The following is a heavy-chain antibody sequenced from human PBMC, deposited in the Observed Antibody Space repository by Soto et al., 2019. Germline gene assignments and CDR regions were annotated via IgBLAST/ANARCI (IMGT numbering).Heavy chain of an antibody. Sequence: SETLSLTCTVSGGSIRSGGYYWSWVRQSPRRGLEWIGNIYYSGSTYYNPSLKSRLTISVDTSKNQFSLSLSSVTAADTAVYYCARDRLMATAGTARHYFGLDVWGQGTTVTVSS. V-gene: IGHV4-31*03. D-gene: IGHD5-18*01. CDR1: GGSIRSGGYY. CDR3: ARDRLMATAGTARHYFGLDV. J-gene: IGHJ6*02. CDR2: IYYSGST.